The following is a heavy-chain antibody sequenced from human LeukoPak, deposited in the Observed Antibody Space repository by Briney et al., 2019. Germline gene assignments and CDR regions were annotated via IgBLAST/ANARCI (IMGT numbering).Heavy chain of an antibody. D-gene: IGHD1-26*01. Sequence: PGGSLRLSCAASGFTFSSYAMSWVRQAPGKGLEWVSAISGSGGSTYYADSVKGRFTISRDNSKNTLYLQMNSLRAEDAAVYYCAKDVRYSGSCCLSDYWGQGNLVTVSS. CDR3: AKDVRYSGSCCLSDY. CDR1: GFTFSSYA. J-gene: IGHJ4*02. CDR2: ISGSGGST. V-gene: IGHV3-23*01.